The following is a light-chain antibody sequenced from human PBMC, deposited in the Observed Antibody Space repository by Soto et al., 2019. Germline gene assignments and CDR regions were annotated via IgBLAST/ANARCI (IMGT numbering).Light chain of an antibody. CDR3: QQSYSTPLT. J-gene: IGKJ4*01. CDR2: AAS. Sequence: DIQMTQPPSSLSASVGDRVTITCRASQSISSYLNWYQHKPWKAPKLLIYAASSLQSGVPSRFSGSGSGTDFTLTISSLQPEDFATYYCQQSYSTPLTVGGGTKVEIK. V-gene: IGKV1-39*01. CDR1: QSISSY.